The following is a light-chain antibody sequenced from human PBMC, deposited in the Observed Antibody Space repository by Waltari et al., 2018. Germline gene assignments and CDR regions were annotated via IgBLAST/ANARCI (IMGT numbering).Light chain of an antibody. J-gene: IGLJ1*01. CDR3: CSYAGSDTPYV. CDR2: EVT. Sequence: QSALTQPPSASGSPGQSVTISCTGTSSDVGGHNFVSWYQQHPGKAPKVIIYEVTKRPSGVPDRFSGSKSGNTASQTVSGLQTEDEADYYCCSYAGSDTPYVFGTGTTVTVL. V-gene: IGLV2-8*01. CDR1: SSDVGGHNF.